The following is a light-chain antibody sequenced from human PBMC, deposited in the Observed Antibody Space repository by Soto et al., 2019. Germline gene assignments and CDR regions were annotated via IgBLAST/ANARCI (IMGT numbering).Light chain of an antibody. V-gene: IGKV3-11*01. CDR3: QPRSNWTPYT. CDR2: DAS. J-gene: IGKJ2*01. CDR1: QSVSSY. Sequence: EIVLTQSPATLSLSPGERATLSCRASQSVSSYLAWYQQKPGQAPRLLIYDASNRATGIPARFSGSGSGTDFTLTISSLEPEDFAVYYCQPRSNWTPYTCVHGTKLESK.